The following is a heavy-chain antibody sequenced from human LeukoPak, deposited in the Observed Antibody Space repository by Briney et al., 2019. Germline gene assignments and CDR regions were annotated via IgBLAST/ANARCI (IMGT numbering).Heavy chain of an antibody. CDR3: ATDQRYAFDY. V-gene: IGHV3-48*02. J-gene: IGHJ4*02. CDR2: IRTTAEGAKYA. D-gene: IGHD3-9*01. Sequence: GGSLRLSCATSGFSFTDYPMNWVRQAPGKGLEWISNIRTTAEGAKYAYYADSVKGRVTISRDDGENTLYLHMNSLRDDDTAVYYCATDQRYAFDYWGQGILVTVSS. CDR1: GFSFTDYP.